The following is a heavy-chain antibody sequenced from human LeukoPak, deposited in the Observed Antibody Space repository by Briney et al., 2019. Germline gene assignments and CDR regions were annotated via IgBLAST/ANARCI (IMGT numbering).Heavy chain of an antibody. CDR2: IYYSGST. CDR1: GGSISSGDYY. V-gene: IGHV4-30-4*01. Sequence: PSQTLSLTCTVSGGSISSGDYYWSWIRQPPGKGLEWIGYIYYSGSTYYNPSLKSRVTISVDTSKNQFSLKLSSVTAADTAVYYCATTSYGDYERDYYYGMDVWGQGTTVTVSS. CDR3: ATTSYGDYERDYYYGMDV. J-gene: IGHJ6*02. D-gene: IGHD4-17*01.